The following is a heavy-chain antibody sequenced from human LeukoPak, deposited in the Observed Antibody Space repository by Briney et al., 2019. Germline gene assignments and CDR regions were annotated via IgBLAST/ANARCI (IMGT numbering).Heavy chain of an antibody. CDR1: GGSISSYY. V-gene: IGHV4-38-2*02. Sequence: SETLSLTCTVSGGSISSYYWGWIRQPPAKGLEWIGSIYHSGRTHYNPSLKSRVTISGDTSKNQFSLKLSSVTAAETAVYYCARGLTPDAFDIWGQGTMVTVSS. CDR3: ARGLTPDAFDI. CDR2: IYHSGRT. J-gene: IGHJ3*02.